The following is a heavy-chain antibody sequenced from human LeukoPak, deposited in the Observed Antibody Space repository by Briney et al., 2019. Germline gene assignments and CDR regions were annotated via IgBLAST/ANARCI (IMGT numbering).Heavy chain of an antibody. D-gene: IGHD3-10*01. J-gene: IGHJ4*02. CDR3: ARESSTGIDS. V-gene: IGHV4-39*07. CDR1: GGSISSSSYY. Sequence: PSETLSLTCTVSGGSISSSSYYWGWIRQPPGKGLEWIGSIYYSGSSYYNPSLKSRVTISVDRSKNQFSLKLTSVTAADTAVYYCARESSTGIDSWGQGHLVTVSS. CDR2: IYYSGSS.